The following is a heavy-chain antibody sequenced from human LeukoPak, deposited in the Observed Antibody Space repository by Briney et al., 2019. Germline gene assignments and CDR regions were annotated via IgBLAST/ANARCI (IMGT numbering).Heavy chain of an antibody. CDR1: GFTFSSYA. Sequence: GGSLRLSCAASGFTFSSYAMHWVRQAPGKGLEWVAVISYGGSNKYYADSVKGRFTISRDNSKNTLYLQMNSLRAADTAVYYCASLAYCGGDCYSNFDYWGQGTLVTVSS. CDR3: ASLAYCGGDCYSNFDY. J-gene: IGHJ4*02. V-gene: IGHV3-30-3*01. D-gene: IGHD2-21*02. CDR2: ISYGGSNK.